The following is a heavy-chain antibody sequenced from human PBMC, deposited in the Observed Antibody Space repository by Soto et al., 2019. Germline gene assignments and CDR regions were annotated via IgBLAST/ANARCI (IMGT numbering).Heavy chain of an antibody. J-gene: IGHJ4*02. Sequence: PLETLSLTCTVSGVSISRSPYYWGWIRQPPVKGLEWIASLYYSGSILYNPSLKSRVTISVDTSKNQFSLKLSSVTAADTAVYYCARLYYDSSGYYYLGYFDYWGQGTLVTVSS. CDR2: LYYSGSI. D-gene: IGHD3-22*01. CDR1: GVSISRSPYY. V-gene: IGHV4-39*01. CDR3: ARLYYDSSGYYYLGYFDY.